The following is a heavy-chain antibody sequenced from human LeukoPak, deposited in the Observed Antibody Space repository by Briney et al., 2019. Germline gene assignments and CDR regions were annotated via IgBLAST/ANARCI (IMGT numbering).Heavy chain of an antibody. J-gene: IGHJ4*02. CDR2: IIPILGIA. CDR1: GGTFSSYA. Sequence: SSVKVSCKASGGTFSSYAISWVRQAPGQGLEWMGRIIPILGIANYAQKFQGRVTITADKSTSTAYMELSSLRSEDTAVYYCARVNKHYDILTGYLDYWGQGTLVTVSS. D-gene: IGHD3-9*01. V-gene: IGHV1-69*04. CDR3: ARVNKHYDILTGYLDY.